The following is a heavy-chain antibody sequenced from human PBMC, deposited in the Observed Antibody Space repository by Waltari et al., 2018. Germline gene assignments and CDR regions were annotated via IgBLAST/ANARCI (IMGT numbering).Heavy chain of an antibody. CDR1: GYTFIDYY. J-gene: IGHJ6*02. Sequence: GQLVQSGAEVKRPGTSVRVSCKGSGYTFIDYYIHWVRLAPGQGLEWMGWINPHSGGTKFAQRFQARLTMTRDTAKNTAFMELRSLRNDDTAVYYCARSPIKVAAYYFYGMDVWGQGTTVKASS. CDR3: ARSPIKVAAYYFYGMDV. V-gene: IGHV1-2*02. CDR2: INPHSGGT. D-gene: IGHD6-19*01.